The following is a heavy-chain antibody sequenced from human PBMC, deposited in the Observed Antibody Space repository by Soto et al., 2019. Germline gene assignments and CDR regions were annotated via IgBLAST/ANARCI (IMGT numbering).Heavy chain of an antibody. V-gene: IGHV4-59*01. J-gene: IGHJ6*02. CDR1: GGSISSYY. CDR2: IYYSGST. CDR3: ARSSIARYYYYGMDV. Sequence: QVQLQESGPGLVKPSETLSLTCTVSGGSISSYYWSWIRQPPGKGLEWIGYIYYSGSTNYNPSIKSRVTISVDTSKNQFSLKLSSVNAADTAVYYCARSSIARYYYYGMDVWGQGTTVTVSS. D-gene: IGHD6-6*01.